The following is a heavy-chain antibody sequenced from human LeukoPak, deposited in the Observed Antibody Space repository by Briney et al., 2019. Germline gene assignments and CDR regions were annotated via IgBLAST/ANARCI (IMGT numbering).Heavy chain of an antibody. D-gene: IGHD3-3*01. V-gene: IGHV1-2*02. CDR1: GYTFTGYY. J-gene: IGHJ4*02. CDR3: ARREFWSRRKYYFDY. CDR2: INPNSGGT. Sequence: WASVKVSCKASGYTFTGYYMHWVRQAPGQGLEWMGWINPNSGGTNYAQKFQGRVTMTRDTSISTAYMELSGLRSDDTAVYYCARREFWSRRKYYFDYWGQGTLVTVSS.